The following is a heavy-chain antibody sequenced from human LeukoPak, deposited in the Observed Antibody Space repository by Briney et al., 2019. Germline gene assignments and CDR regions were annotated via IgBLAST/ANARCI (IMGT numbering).Heavy chain of an antibody. D-gene: IGHD1-1*01. CDR2: IYSGGST. CDR3: AREASTPSNVGFDY. Sequence: PGGSLRLSCAASGFTVSSNYMSWVRQAPGKGLEWVSVIYSGGSTYYADSVKGRFTISRDNSKNTLYLQMNSLRAEDTAVYYCAREASTPSNVGFDYWGQGTLVTVSS. J-gene: IGHJ4*02. CDR1: GFTVSSNY. V-gene: IGHV3-53*01.